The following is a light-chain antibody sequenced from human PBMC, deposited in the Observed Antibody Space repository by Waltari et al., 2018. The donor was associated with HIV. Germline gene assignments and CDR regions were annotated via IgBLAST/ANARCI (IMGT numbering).Light chain of an antibody. Sequence: DIQMTQSPSTLSPSVVERVTVPCQPSQDIKYYLNWYQQKPVTAPKDLNYDASNLVTGVSTRFSASVSGTHFTLTISSLQPDDIATYYCQQYDVLYAFNFGPGFTFGPGTRVEIK. CDR3: QQYDVLYAFNFGPGFT. V-gene: IGKV1-33*01. J-gene: IGKJ3*01. CDR1: QDIKYY. CDR2: DAS.